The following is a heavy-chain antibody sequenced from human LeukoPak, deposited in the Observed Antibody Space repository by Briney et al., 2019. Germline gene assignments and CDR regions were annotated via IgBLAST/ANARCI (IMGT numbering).Heavy chain of an antibody. J-gene: IGHJ4*02. D-gene: IGHD2-8*01. CDR1: GYTFTSYG. CDR3: ARAYCTNGVCYDGFDY. V-gene: IGHV1-18*01. CDR2: ISAYNGNT. Sequence: ASVKVSCKASGYTFTSYGISWVRQAPGQGLEWMGWISAYNGNTNYAQKLQGRVTMTIDTSTSTAYMELRSLRSDDTAVYYCARAYCTNGVCYDGFDYWGQGTLVTVSS.